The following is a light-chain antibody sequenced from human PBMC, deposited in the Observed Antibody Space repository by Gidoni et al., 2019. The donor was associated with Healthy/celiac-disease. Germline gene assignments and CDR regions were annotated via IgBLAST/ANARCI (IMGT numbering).Light chain of an antibody. Sequence: QSALTRPRPVSGSPGQSVTISCTGTNSDVGGYNYVSGYQQHPGKAPKLMIYDVSKRPSGVPDRFSGSKAGNTASLTISGLQAEDEADYYCCSYAGSYTLYVFGTGTKVTVL. V-gene: IGLV2-11*01. CDR1: NSDVGGYNY. J-gene: IGLJ1*01. CDR2: DVS. CDR3: CSYAGSYTLYV.